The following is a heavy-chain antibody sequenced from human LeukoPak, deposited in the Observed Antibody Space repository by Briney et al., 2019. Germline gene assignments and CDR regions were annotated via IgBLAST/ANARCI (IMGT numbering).Heavy chain of an antibody. CDR1: GFTFSSYS. D-gene: IGHD3-10*01. CDR3: ARDLRIHQLWFGEYYHQTGMDV. CDR2: ISSSSSYI. V-gene: IGHV3-21*01. J-gene: IGHJ6*02. Sequence: GGSLRLSCAASGFTFSSYSMNWVRQAPGKGLEWVSSISSSSSYIYYADSVKGRFTISRDNAKNSLYLQMNSLRAEDTAVYYCARDLRIHQLWFGEYYHQTGMDVWGQGTTVTVSS.